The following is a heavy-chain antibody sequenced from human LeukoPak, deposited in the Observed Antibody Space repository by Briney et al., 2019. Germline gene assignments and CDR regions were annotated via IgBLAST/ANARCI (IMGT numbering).Heavy chain of an antibody. CDR3: AKEPVVPAAIPCYFDY. D-gene: IGHD2-2*02. J-gene: IGHJ4*02. V-gene: IGHV3-23*01. CDR1: GFTFSNYA. Sequence: GGSLRLSCAASGFTFSNYAMSWVRQAPGKGLEWVSTISGSGGSTYYADSVKGRFTISRDNSKNTLYLQMNSLRAEDTAVYYCAKEPVVPAAIPCYFDYWGQGTLVTVSS. CDR2: ISGSGGST.